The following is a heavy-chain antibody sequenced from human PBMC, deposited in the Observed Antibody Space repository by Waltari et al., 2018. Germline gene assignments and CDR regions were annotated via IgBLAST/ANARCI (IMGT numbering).Heavy chain of an antibody. D-gene: IGHD3-10*01. Sequence: EVRLLESGGDLVQPGGSLRLSCAASGFTFNTYAMSWVRQAPGKGLEWVSVISGTGGTRYYADSVKGRFTISRDNSKNMMSLQMNSLRAEDTAVYYCAKRSHYYASGSYSDNWGQGTLVTVSS. J-gene: IGHJ4*02. CDR3: AKRSHYYASGSYSDN. CDR1: GFTFNTYA. V-gene: IGHV3-23*01. CDR2: ISGTGGTR.